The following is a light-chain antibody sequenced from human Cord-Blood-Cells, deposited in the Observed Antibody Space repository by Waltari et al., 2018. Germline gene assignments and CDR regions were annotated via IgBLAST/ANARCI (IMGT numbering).Light chain of an antibody. J-gene: IGLJ1*01. Sequence: QSALTQPRPVSGSPGQSVTISCHGTSRDVGGYHYVSWYPPPPRKAPKLMIYDVSKRPSGVPDRFSGSKSGNTASLTISGLQAEDEADYYCCSYAGSYSRYVFGTGTKVTVL. CDR2: DVS. CDR3: CSYAGSYSRYV. CDR1: SRDVGGYHY. V-gene: IGLV2-11*01.